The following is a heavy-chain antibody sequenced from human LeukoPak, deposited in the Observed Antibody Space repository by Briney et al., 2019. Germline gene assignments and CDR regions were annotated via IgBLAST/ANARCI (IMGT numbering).Heavy chain of an antibody. Sequence: SEILSLTCTVSGYSITSAYYWGWIRQPPGKGLEWIGSIYYSGSTYYNPSLKSRVTISVDTSKNQFSLKLSSVTAADTAVYYCASPENYYGSGSPRGGAFDIWGQGTMVTVSS. CDR2: IYYSGST. CDR3: ASPENYYGSGSPRGGAFDI. V-gene: IGHV4-38-2*02. D-gene: IGHD3-10*01. CDR1: GYSITSAYY. J-gene: IGHJ3*02.